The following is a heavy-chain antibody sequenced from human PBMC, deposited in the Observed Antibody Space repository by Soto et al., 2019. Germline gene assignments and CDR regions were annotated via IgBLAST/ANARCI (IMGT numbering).Heavy chain of an antibody. J-gene: IGHJ6*02. CDR3: ARDSRPAETCARYYGMDV. Sequence: PGGSLRLSCAASGFSFVTYAMSWVSQAPGKGLEWVSSIGVGDSQSYYAESVKGRFTISRDNSKRIVFLQMTSLSAEDTAVYYCARDSRPAETCARYYGMDVWGQGTTVTVS. CDR1: GFSFVTYA. V-gene: IGHV3-23*01. CDR2: IGVGDSQS.